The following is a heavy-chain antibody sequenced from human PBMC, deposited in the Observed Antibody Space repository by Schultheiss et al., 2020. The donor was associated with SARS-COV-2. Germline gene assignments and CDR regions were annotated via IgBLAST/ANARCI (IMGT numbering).Heavy chain of an antibody. CDR1: GGSISSYY. Sequence: SQTLSLTCTVSGGSISSYYWSWIRQPAGKGLEWIGYIYYSGSTNYNPSLKSRVTISVDTSKNQFSLKLSSVTAADTAVYYCARVGCSSTSCYQNDYWGQGTLVTVSS. D-gene: IGHD2-2*01. CDR3: ARVGCSSTSCYQNDY. V-gene: IGHV4-59*01. CDR2: IYYSGST. J-gene: IGHJ4*02.